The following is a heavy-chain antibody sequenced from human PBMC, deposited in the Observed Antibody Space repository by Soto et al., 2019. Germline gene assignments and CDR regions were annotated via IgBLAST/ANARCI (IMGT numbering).Heavy chain of an antibody. Sequence: SVKVSCKASGCTFSSYAISRVRQAHGQGLEWMGGIIPIFGTANYAQKFQGRVTITADESTSTAYMELSSLRSEDTAVYYCARGLGYSYGYVVYYYGMDVWGQGTTVTVSS. CDR1: GCTFSSYA. D-gene: IGHD5-18*01. J-gene: IGHJ6*02. V-gene: IGHV1-69*13. CDR2: IIPIFGTA. CDR3: ARGLGYSYGYVVYYYGMDV.